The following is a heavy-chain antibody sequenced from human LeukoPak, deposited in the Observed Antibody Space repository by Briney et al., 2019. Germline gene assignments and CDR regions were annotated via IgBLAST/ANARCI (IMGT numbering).Heavy chain of an antibody. V-gene: IGHV4-59*01. CDR1: GGSISSYY. CDR3: ARAWATDYFDY. Sequence: NTSETLSLTCTVSGGSISSYYWSWIRQPPGKGLEWIGYMYYSGTINYNPSLKSRVTISVDTSKNQFSLKLSSVTPADTAMYYCARAWATDYFDYWGQGTLVTVSS. J-gene: IGHJ4*02. CDR2: MYYSGTI.